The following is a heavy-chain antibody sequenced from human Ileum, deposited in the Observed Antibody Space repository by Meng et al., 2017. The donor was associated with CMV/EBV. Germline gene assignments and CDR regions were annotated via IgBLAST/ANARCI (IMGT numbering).Heavy chain of an antibody. J-gene: IGHJ4*02. CDR3: ARSGDPGITVTGAFDI. D-gene: IGHD6-19*01. CDR1: GYSFTSLG. Sequence: QVQIVQSGAEVKKTGASVRVSCKAAGYSFTSLGMHWVRQTPGQKLEWMGYINGGNGDTAFSPKAQGRVTITRDTSASTAYMELNNLRSEDTGIYYCARSGDPGITVTGAFDIWGQGTLVTVSS. V-gene: IGHV1-3*01. CDR2: INGGNGDT.